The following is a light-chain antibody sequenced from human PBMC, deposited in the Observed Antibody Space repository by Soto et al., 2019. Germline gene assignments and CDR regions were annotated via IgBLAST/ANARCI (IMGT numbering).Light chain of an antibody. CDR2: AAS. CDR3: QYYNNWLAT. J-gene: IGKJ4*01. V-gene: IGKV3-15*01. Sequence: EIVLTQSPATLSLSPGERATLSCRASQSVTSYLAWYQQKPGQAPRLPIYAASTRATGVSARFSGSGSGTEFTLTISSLQSEDFTIYYCQYYNNWLATFGGGTKVDIK. CDR1: QSVTSY.